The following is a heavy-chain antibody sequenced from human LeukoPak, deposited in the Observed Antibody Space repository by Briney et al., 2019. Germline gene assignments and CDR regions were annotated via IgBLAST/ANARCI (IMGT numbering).Heavy chain of an antibody. Sequence: ASVKVSCKASGYTFTGYYMQWVRQAPRQGVEWMGWINPVSGGTNYAQKLQGTGTMTRDTFISTAYMELSRLTSDDTAVYYCARGYRTGDMTIFASWGQGTQVTVSS. CDR1: GYTFTGYY. V-gene: IGHV1-2*02. J-gene: IGHJ5*01. CDR2: INPVSGGT. D-gene: IGHD3-3*01. CDR3: ARGYRTGDMTIFAS.